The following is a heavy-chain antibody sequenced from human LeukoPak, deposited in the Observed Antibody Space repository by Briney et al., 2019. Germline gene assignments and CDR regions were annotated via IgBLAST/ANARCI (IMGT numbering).Heavy chain of an antibody. CDR1: GFTFSIYG. V-gene: IGHV3-33*01. J-gene: IGHJ4*02. Sequence: GGSLRLSCAASGFTFSIYGMHWVRQAPGKGLEWVAVIWYDGSNKYYADSVKGRFTISRDNSKNTLYLQMNSLRAEDTAVYYCAASYDFWSGSTSFDYWGQGTLVTVSS. D-gene: IGHD3-3*01. CDR3: AASYDFWSGSTSFDY. CDR2: IWYDGSNK.